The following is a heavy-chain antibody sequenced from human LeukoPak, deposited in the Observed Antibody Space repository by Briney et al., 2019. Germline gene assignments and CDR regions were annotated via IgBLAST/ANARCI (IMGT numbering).Heavy chain of an antibody. D-gene: IGHD3-22*01. J-gene: IGHJ3*02. CDR2: IYHSGST. CDR1: GGSISSYY. V-gene: IGHV4-38-2*02. Sequence: KPSETLSLTCTVSGGSISSYYWGWIRQPPGKGLEWIGSIYHSGSTYYNPSLKSRVTISVDTSKNQFSLKLSSVTAADTAVYYCARDRVYDSSGYRLQADAFDIWGQGTMVTVSS. CDR3: ARDRVYDSSGYRLQADAFDI.